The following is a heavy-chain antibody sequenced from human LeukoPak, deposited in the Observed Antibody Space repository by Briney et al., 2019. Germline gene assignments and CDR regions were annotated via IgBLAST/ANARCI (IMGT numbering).Heavy chain of an antibody. D-gene: IGHD1-26*01. CDR1: GGTFSSYT. J-gene: IGHJ4*02. Sequence: SVKVSCKASGGTFSSYTISWVRQAPGQGLEWMGRIIPILGIANYAQKFQGRVTITADKSTSTAYMELSSLRSEDTAVYYCAREYMWELPTQYYFDYWGQGTLVIVSS. V-gene: IGHV1-69*04. CDR3: AREYMWELPTQYYFDY. CDR2: IIPILGIA.